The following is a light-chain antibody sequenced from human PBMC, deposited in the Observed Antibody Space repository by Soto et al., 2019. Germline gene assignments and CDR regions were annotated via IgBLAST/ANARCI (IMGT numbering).Light chain of an antibody. CDR1: SSDVGNYKY. V-gene: IGLV2-14*01. J-gene: IGLJ1*01. CDR2: EVS. Sequence: QSVLTQPASVSGSPGQSITISCTGTSSDVGNYKYVSWYQQHPGKAPTLIIYEVSNRPSGVSDRFSGSKSGNTASLTISGLQAEDETDYYCLSYTSRGTYVFGTGTKLTVL. CDR3: LSYTSRGTYV.